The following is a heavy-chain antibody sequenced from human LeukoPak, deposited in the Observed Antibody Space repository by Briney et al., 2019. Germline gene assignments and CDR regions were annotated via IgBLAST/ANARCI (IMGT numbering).Heavy chain of an antibody. CDR1: GYTFTSYD. D-gene: IGHD2-2*02. CDR3: ARGGPAAIRLARYNWFDP. V-gene: IGHV1-8*03. CDR2: INPKSGNT. J-gene: IGHJ5*02. Sequence: SSVKVSFKASGYTFTSYDIDWVRQATGQGLEWMGWINPKSGNTGYPQKSQDRVTINRNTSISTAYMELSSLRSEDTAVYYCARGGPAAIRLARYNWFDPWGQGTLVTVSS.